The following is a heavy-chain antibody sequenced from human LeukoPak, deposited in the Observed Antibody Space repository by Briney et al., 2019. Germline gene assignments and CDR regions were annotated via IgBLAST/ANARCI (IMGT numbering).Heavy chain of an antibody. CDR3: ARRRRVGATYLDV. Sequence: PSETLSLTCTVSAGSISSSSYYWGWIRQPPGKGLEWIGSIYYSGSTYYNPSLKSRVTISVDTSKNQFSLKLSSVTAADTAVYYCARRRRVGATYLDVWGQGTTVTVSS. V-gene: IGHV4-39*01. D-gene: IGHD1-26*01. J-gene: IGHJ6*02. CDR1: AGSISSSSYY. CDR2: IYYSGST.